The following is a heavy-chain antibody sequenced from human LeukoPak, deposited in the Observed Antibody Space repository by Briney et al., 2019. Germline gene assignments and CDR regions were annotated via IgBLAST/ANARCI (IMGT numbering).Heavy chain of an antibody. CDR2: ISYDGSNK. D-gene: IGHD3-16*02. J-gene: IGHJ4*02. Sequence: GGSLRLSCAASGFTFSSYGMHWVRQAPGKGLEWVAVISYDGSNKYYADSVKGRFTISRDNSKNTLYLQMNSLRAEDTAAYYCAKVGYDYVWGSYLADYWGQGTLVTVSS. CDR1: GFTFSSYG. CDR3: AKVGYDYVWGSYLADY. V-gene: IGHV3-30*18.